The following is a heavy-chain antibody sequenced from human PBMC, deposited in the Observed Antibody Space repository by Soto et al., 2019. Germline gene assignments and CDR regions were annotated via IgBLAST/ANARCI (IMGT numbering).Heavy chain of an antibody. J-gene: IGHJ6*02. D-gene: IGHD2-2*01. CDR3: AREREDCSSTSCYGYYGMDV. V-gene: IGHV1-69*01. Sequence: QVQLVQSGAEVKKPGSSVKVSCKASGGTFSSYAISWVRQAPGQGLEWMGGIIPIFGTANYAQKFQGRVTITPDESTSTAYMELSRLRSEDTAVYYCAREREDCSSTSCYGYYGMDVWGQGPTVTVSS. CDR1: GGTFSSYA. CDR2: IIPIFGTA.